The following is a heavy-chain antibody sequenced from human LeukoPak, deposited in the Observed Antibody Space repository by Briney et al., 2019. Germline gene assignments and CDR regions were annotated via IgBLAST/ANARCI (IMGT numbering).Heavy chain of an antibody. D-gene: IGHD3-10*01. V-gene: IGHV3-30*02. CDR1: GFTFTNYG. CDR3: VNEKPYYYGSGSYKGYYYYMDV. J-gene: IGHJ6*03. CDR2: IRYDGSNK. Sequence: GGSLRLSCEASGFTFTNYGMHWVRQAPGKGLEWVAFIRYDGSNKYYADSVKGRFTISRDNSKNTLYLQMNSLRAEDTAVYYCVNEKPYYYGSGSYKGYYYYMDVWGKGTTVTISS.